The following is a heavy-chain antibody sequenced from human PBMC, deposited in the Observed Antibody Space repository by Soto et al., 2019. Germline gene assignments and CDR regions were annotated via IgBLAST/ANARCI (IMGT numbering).Heavy chain of an antibody. J-gene: IGHJ4*02. CDR3: ARRVYGSGSENDY. D-gene: IGHD3-10*01. V-gene: IGHV3-11*05. CDR1: GFTFSDYY. CDR2: ISSSSSYT. Sequence: QVQLVESGVGLVKPGGSLRLSCAASGFTFSDYYMSWIRQAPGKGLEWVSYISSSSSYTNYADSVKGRFTISRDKAKNSLYLDMNSLRAEDTAVYYCARRVYGSGSENDYWGQGTLVTVSA.